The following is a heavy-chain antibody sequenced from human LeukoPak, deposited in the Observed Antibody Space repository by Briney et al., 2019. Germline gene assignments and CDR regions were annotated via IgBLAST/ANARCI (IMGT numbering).Heavy chain of an antibody. V-gene: IGHV3-15*01. D-gene: IGHD2-2*01. CDR2: IKSKTDGGTT. Sequence: GGSLRLSCAASGFTFSNYGMHWVRQAPGKGLEWVGRIKSKTDGGTTDYAAPVKGRFTISRDDSKNTLYLQMNSLKTEDTAVYYCTTIGHCSSTSCYDYWGQGTLVTVSS. J-gene: IGHJ4*02. CDR3: TTIGHCSSTSCYDY. CDR1: GFTFSNYG.